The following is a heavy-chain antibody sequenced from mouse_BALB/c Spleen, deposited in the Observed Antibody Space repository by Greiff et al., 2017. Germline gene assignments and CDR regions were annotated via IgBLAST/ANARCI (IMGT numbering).Heavy chain of an antibody. CDR3: ARRYGNYPYYAMDY. CDR1: GYSFTSYY. Sequence: VQLQQSGPELMKPGASVKISCKASGYSFTSYYMHWVKQSHGKSLEWIGYIDPFNGGTSYNQKFKGKATLTVDKSSSTAYMHLSSLTSEDSAVYYCARRYGNYPYYAMDYWGQGTSVTVSS. V-gene: IGHV1S135*01. CDR2: IDPFNGGT. D-gene: IGHD2-10*02. J-gene: IGHJ4*01.